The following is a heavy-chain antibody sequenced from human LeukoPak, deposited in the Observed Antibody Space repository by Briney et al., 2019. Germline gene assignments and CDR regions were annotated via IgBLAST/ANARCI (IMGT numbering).Heavy chain of an antibody. D-gene: IGHD3-10*01. V-gene: IGHV4-39*07. CDR3: ARTWFANWFDP. J-gene: IGHJ5*02. CDR1: GGSISSSSYY. Sequence: SETLSLTCTVSGGSISSSSYYWGWIRQPPGKGLEWIGSIYYSGSTYYNPSLKSRVTISVDTSKNQFSLKLSSVTAADTAVYYCARTWFANWFDPWGQGTLVTVSS. CDR2: IYYSGST.